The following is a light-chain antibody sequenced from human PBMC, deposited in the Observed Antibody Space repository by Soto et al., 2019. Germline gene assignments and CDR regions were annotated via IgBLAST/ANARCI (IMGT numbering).Light chain of an antibody. CDR3: QQYGSSPPT. V-gene: IGKV3-20*01. Sequence: EIVLTQSPGTLSLSPGARTTLSCRASQSISRYLAWYQQKPGQGPRLLIYGASSRATGTPDRFSGSGSGTDFTLTINRLEPEDFALYYCQQYGSSPPTFGQGTKVDIK. CDR1: QSISRY. J-gene: IGKJ1*01. CDR2: GAS.